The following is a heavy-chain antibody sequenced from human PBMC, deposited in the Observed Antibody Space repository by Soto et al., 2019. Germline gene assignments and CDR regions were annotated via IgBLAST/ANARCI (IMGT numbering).Heavy chain of an antibody. CDR1: GYHFSDFG. Sequence: SVKVSCKASGYHFSDFGITWVRQAPGQGLEWMGWISGKNGNTNYAQKVQGRVTLTADTSTRTAYMEMRALTSDDTGIYYCARSDDYEDTGTFEIWGKVTLVTVSS. CDR2: ISGKNGNT. V-gene: IGHV1-18*04. D-gene: IGHD1-1*01. CDR3: ARSDDYEDTGTFEI. J-gene: IGHJ4*02.